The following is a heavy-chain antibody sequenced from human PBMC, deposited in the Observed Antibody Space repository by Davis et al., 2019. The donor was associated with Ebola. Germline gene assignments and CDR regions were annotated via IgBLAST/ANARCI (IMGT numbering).Heavy chain of an antibody. V-gene: IGHV6-1*01. CDR1: GDSVSSGG. CDR3: ARGWLRSGLDV. CDR2: TYYSSKWYH. D-gene: IGHD5-12*01. J-gene: IGHJ6*04. Sequence: HSQTLSLTCAISGDSVSSGGWNWIRQSPSRGLEWLGRTYYSSKWYHDYAVSLKSRITINPDTSKNQFSLQLNSVTPEDTAVYYCARGWLRSGLDVWGKGAAVIVSS.